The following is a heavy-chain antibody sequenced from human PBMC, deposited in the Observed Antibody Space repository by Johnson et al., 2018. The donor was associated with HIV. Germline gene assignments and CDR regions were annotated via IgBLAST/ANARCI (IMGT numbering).Heavy chain of an antibody. V-gene: IGHV3-15*01. CDR3: AMGTGDHDAFDI. CDR1: GFTFSNAW. Sequence: VQLLESGGGLVKPGGSLRLSCAASGFTFSNAWMSWVRQAPGKGLEWVGRIKSKTDGGTTDYAAPVKGRFTISRDDSKNTLYLQMNSLRAEDTAGYYCAMGTGDHDAFDIWGQGTMVTVSS. D-gene: IGHD7-27*01. CDR2: IKSKTDGGTT. J-gene: IGHJ3*02.